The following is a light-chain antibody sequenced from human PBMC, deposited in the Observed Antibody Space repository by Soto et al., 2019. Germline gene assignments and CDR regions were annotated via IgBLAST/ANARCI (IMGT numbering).Light chain of an antibody. J-gene: IGKJ1*01. CDR2: AAS. CDR1: QDIRND. CDR3: LQDYNYPWT. V-gene: IGKV1-6*01. Sequence: AIQMTQSPSSLSASVGDRVTITCRASQDIRNDLGWYQEKVGQAPKLLIYAASKLQSGVPSRCSGSGSGTDFTLTISSLQTEDFATYYCLQDYNYPWTFGQGTKVEI.